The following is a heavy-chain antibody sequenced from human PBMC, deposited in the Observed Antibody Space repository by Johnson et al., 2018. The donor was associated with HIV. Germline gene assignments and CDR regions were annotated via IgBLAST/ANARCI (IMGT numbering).Heavy chain of an antibody. Sequence: VQLVESGGGLVQPGGSLKLSCAASGFTFSGSAMHWVRQASGKGLEWVGRIRSKANSYPKAYSASVQGRFTISRDDSKNTADLQMNSLKTEDTAVYYCTTAAAAPDAFDIWGQGTMVTVSS. CDR3: TTAAAAPDAFDI. V-gene: IGHV3-73*01. CDR1: GFTFSGSA. D-gene: IGHD6-13*01. J-gene: IGHJ3*02. CDR2: IRSKANSYPK.